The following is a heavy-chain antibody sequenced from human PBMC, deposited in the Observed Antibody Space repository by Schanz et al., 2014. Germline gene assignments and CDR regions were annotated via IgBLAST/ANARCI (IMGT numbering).Heavy chain of an antibody. V-gene: IGHV1-69*02. CDR1: GGTFSSYA. CDR3: LMYHDLWSGRGGGVDV. D-gene: IGHD3-3*01. Sequence: QVQLVQSGAEVKKPGSSVKVSCKLSGGTFSSYALSWVRQAPGQGLEWMGRITPVLGIANSAQKFQGRLTITADKSTSTAYMEMSSLTSDDTAVYYCLMYHDLWSGRGGGVDVWGQGTTVTVSS. J-gene: IGHJ6*02. CDR2: ITPVLGIA.